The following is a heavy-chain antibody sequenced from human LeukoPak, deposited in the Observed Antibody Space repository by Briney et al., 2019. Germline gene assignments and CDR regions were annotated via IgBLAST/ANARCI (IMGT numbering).Heavy chain of an antibody. J-gene: IGHJ5*02. D-gene: IGHD1-26*01. V-gene: IGHV1-2*02. CDR1: GYTFTGYY. CDR2: INPNSGGT. CDR3: ARDRRSYHPGWFDP. Sequence: APVKVSCKASGYTFTGYYMHWVRQAPGQGLEWMGWINPNSGGTNYAQKFQGRVTMTRDTSISTAYMELSRLRSDDTAVYYCARDRRSYHPGWFDPWGQGTLVTVSS.